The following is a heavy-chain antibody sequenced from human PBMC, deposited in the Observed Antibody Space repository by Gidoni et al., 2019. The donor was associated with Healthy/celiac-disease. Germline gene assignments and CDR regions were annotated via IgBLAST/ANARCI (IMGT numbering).Heavy chain of an antibody. Sequence: QVQLQESGPGLVKPSQTLSLTCTVSGGSISSGGYYWSWIRQHPGKGLEWIGYIYYSGSTYYNPSLKSRVTISVDTSKNQFSLKLSSVTAADTAVYYCARDYCSGGSCYPNYYYYYGMDVWGQGTTVTVSS. CDR2: IYYSGST. V-gene: IGHV4-31*03. D-gene: IGHD2-15*01. CDR3: ARDYCSGGSCYPNYYYYYGMDV. J-gene: IGHJ6*02. CDR1: GGSISSGGYY.